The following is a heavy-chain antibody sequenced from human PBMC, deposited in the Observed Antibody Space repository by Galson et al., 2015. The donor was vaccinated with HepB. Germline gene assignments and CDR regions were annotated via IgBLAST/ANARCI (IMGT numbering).Heavy chain of an antibody. CDR1: YW. Sequence: YWMSWVRQAPGEGLEWVATIRQDGTEKYYVDSVKGRFTISRDNTKNSLSLQMNRLRGEDTAVYYCARGGLGVRYFPWPKKRDHYYYAMDIWGQGTTVTVSS. V-gene: IGHV3-7*03. J-gene: IGHJ6*02. D-gene: IGHD2/OR15-2a*01. CDR2: IRQDGTEK. CDR3: ARGGLGVRYFPWPKKRDHYYYAMDI.